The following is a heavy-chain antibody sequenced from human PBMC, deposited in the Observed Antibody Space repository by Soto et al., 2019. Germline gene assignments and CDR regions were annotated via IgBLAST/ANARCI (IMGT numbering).Heavy chain of an antibody. Sequence: QVQLVQSGAEVKKPGASVKVSCKASGYTFTAYYIHWVRQAPGQGLEWMGRINPSGGSTRYAQKFQGRVTMTRDTSTSTVYMDLSSLRSEDTAVYYCATLYTAFDYWGQGTLVTVSS. CDR2: INPSGGST. D-gene: IGHD4-4*01. V-gene: IGHV1-46*01. J-gene: IGHJ4*02. CDR3: ATLYTAFDY. CDR1: GYTFTAYY.